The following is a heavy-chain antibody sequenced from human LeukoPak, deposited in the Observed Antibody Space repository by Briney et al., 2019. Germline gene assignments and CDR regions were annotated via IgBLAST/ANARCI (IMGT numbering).Heavy chain of an antibody. CDR3: ARVREIAAAGEI. CDR1: GYTFTGYY. V-gene: IGHV1-2*06. J-gene: IGHJ4*02. CDR2: INPNSGGT. Sequence: ASVNVSCKASGYTFTGYYMHWVRQAPGQGLEWMGRINPNSGGTNYAQKFQGRVTMTRDTSISTAYMELSSLRSEDTAVYYCARVREIAAAGEIWGQGTLVTVSS. D-gene: IGHD6-13*01.